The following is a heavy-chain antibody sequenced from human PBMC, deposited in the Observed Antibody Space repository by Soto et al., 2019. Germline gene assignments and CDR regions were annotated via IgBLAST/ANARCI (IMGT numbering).Heavy chain of an antibody. CDR3: ASCGVPAAMYYYYGMDV. J-gene: IGHJ6*02. V-gene: IGHV1-69*01. CDR1: GGTFSSYA. D-gene: IGHD2-2*01. Sequence: QVQLVQSGAEVKKPGSSVKVSCKASGGTFSSYAISWVRQAPGQGLEWMGGIIPIFGTANYAQKFQGRVTITADESPSTAYMELSSLRSEDTAVYYCASCGVPAAMYYYYGMDVWGQGTTVTVSS. CDR2: IIPIFGTA.